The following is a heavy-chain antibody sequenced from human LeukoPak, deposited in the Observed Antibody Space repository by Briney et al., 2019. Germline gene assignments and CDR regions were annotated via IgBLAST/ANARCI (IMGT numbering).Heavy chain of an antibody. CDR1: GYTFTGYY. J-gene: IGHJ3*02. D-gene: IGHD1-26*01. V-gene: IGHV1-2*02. CDR2: INPNSGGT. Sequence: ASVKVSCKASGYTFTGYYIHWVRQAPGQGLAWMGWINPNSGGTNYAQKFQGRVTMTRDTSISTAYMELSRLRSDDTAVYYCARAVRSYDTFDIWGQGTMVTVSS. CDR3: ARAVRSYDTFDI.